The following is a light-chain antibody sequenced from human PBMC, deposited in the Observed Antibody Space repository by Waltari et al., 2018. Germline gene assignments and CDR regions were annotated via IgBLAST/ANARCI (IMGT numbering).Light chain of an antibody. CDR1: QSLLHSNGYNY. V-gene: IGKV2-28*01. Sequence: EIVMTQSPLSLSVTPGEPASISCRSDQSLLHSNGYNYLDWYLQKPGQAPQLLIYLGSTRASGVPDRFSGSGSGTDFTLTISSVEAEDVGVYYCQQYVVIPWTFGQGTKVEVK. J-gene: IGKJ1*01. CDR3: QQYVVIPWT. CDR2: LGS.